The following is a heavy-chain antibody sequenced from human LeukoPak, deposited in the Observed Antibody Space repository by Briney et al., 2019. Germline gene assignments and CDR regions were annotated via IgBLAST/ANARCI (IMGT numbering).Heavy chain of an antibody. CDR1: GGSVTSGGFY. J-gene: IGHJ5*02. D-gene: IGHD3-10*01. Sequence: SETLSLTCSVSGGSVTSGGFYWGWLRQPPGKGPEWIATIYYTGSTYYNPSLNSRVTVSIDTSKNQFSVRLTSVTATDTAVYHCARHSGSGSLSRPFDPWGQGTLVTVSS. CDR3: ARHSGSGSLSRPFDP. V-gene: IGHV4-39*01. CDR2: IYYTGST.